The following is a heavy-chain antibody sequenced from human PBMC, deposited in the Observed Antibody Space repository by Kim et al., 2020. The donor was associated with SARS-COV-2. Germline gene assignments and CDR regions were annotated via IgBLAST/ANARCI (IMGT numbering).Heavy chain of an antibody. D-gene: IGHD2-8*02. CDR3: VGTIGCVSQDWIFDL. Sequence: ASVKVSCKAPGYTFTNYHIHWVRQATGQGLEWMGWMDPVSGNTDYAQKVQDRVTMTRDASISTAYMELSSLRYEDTAVYFCVGTIGCVSQDWIFDLWARG. J-gene: IGHJ2*01. V-gene: IGHV1-8*01. CDR2: MDPVSGNT. CDR1: GYTFTNYH.